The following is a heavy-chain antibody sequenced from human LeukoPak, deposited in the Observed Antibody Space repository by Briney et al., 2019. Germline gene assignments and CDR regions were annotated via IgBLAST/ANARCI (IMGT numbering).Heavy chain of an antibody. CDR2: INPSGGST. J-gene: IGHJ4*02. CDR1: GYTFTSYY. D-gene: IGHD3-22*01. Sequence: ASVNVSCKASGYTFTSYYMHWVRQAPGQGLEWMGIINPSGGSTSYAQKFQGRVTMTRDTSTSTVYMELSSLRSEDTAVYYCARGRPSGYYDSSGYSHFDYWGQGTLVTVSS. V-gene: IGHV1-46*01. CDR3: ARGRPSGYYDSSGYSHFDY.